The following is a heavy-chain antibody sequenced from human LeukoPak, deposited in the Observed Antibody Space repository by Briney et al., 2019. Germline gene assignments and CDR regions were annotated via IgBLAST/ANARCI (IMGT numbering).Heavy chain of an antibody. CDR2: IYTSGST. Sequence: PSETLSLTCTVSGGSISSYYWSWIRQPAGKGLEWIGSIYTSGSTNYNPSLKSRVTMSVDTSKNQFSLKLSSVTAADTAVYYCARDGLPIAAAGTGNYFDYWGQGTLVTVSS. V-gene: IGHV4-4*07. CDR3: ARDGLPIAAAGTGNYFDY. D-gene: IGHD6-13*01. J-gene: IGHJ4*02. CDR1: GGSISSYY.